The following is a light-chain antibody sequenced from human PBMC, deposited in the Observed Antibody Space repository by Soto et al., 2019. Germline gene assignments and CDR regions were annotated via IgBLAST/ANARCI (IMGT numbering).Light chain of an antibody. J-gene: IGKJ5*01. CDR3: RQLNSYPIP. CDR1: QGINSY. CDR2: AAS. Sequence: DIHLTQSPSFLSASVGDRVTITCRASQGINSYLAWYQQKPGKAPKLLIYAASTLQSGVPSRFRGSGSGAEVTRTISSLQPEVFATYYCRQLNSYPIPFGQGTRLEIK. V-gene: IGKV1-9*01.